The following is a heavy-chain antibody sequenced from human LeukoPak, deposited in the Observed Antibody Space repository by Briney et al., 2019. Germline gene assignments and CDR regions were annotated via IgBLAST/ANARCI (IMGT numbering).Heavy chain of an antibody. J-gene: IGHJ4*02. V-gene: IGHV4-30-4*01. D-gene: IGHD2-2*01. CDR3: ARGTVPAPLDY. CDR1: GGSISSGDYY. Sequence: SQTLSLTCTVSGGSISSGDYYWSWIRQPPGKGLEWIGYIYYSGSTYYNPSLKSRVTISVDTSKNQFSLKLSSVTAADTAVYHCARGTVPAPLDYWGQGTLVTVSS. CDR2: IYYSGST.